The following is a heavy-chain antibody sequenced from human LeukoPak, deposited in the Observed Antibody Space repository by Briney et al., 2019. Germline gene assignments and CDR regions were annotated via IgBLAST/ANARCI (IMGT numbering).Heavy chain of an antibody. Sequence: SETLSLTCTVSGGSINTYYWNWLRQPAGKRLEWIGRIYDSGSANYNPSLMSRVTMSADTSKKQYSLRLTSVTAADTAVYYCARTYITTLPYGDYVWFDYWGQGTLVTVSS. V-gene: IGHV4-4*07. CDR1: GGSINTYY. CDR2: IYDSGSA. J-gene: IGHJ5*01. CDR3: ARTYITTLPYGDYVWFDY. D-gene: IGHD4-17*01.